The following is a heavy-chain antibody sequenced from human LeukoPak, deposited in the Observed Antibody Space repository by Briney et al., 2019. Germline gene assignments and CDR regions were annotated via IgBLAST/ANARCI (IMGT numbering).Heavy chain of an antibody. V-gene: IGHV4-39*01. CDR3: ARQTGPDCTNGVCNSLDV. D-gene: IGHD2-8*01. CDR1: GGSISSSSYY. J-gene: IGHJ6*04. CDR2: IYYSGST. Sequence: SETLSLTCTVSGGSISSSSYYWGWIRQPPGKGLEWIGSIYYSGSTYYNPSLKSRVTISVDTSKNQFSLKLSSVTAADTAVYYCARQTGPDCTNGVCNSLDVWGKGTTVTVSS.